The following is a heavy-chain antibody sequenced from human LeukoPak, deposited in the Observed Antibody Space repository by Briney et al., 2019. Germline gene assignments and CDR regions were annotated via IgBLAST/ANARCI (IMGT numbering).Heavy chain of an antibody. J-gene: IGHJ4*02. CDR1: GFTFSNYG. D-gene: IGHD6-19*01. CDR3: ARTREQWQVLDY. V-gene: IGHV3-30*03. CDR2: ISHEGSNQ. Sequence: GGSLRLSCAASGFTFSNYGMHWVRQAPGKGLEWVAVISHEGSNQYYADSVKGRFTISRDNSKNMVFLQMNSLRAEDTAVYYCARTREQWQVLDYWGQGTLVTVSS.